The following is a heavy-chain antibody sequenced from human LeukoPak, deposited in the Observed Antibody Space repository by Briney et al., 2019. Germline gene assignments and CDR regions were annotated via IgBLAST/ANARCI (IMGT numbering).Heavy chain of an antibody. D-gene: IGHD4-23*01. CDR1: GYSFTSYD. Sequence: VASVKVSCKASGYSFTSYDINWVRQAPGQGLQWMGWMGPRRGYTGSAQKFQGRITMTRDTSISTAYMELSSLTSDDTAVYYCARGWISGDISEYYFENWGQGTLVTVSS. CDR2: MGPRRGYT. CDR3: ARGWISGDISEYYFEN. J-gene: IGHJ4*02. V-gene: IGHV1-8*01.